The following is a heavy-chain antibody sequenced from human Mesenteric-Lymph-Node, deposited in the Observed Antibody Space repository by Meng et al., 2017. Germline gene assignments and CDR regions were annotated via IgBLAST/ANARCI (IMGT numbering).Heavy chain of an antibody. V-gene: IGHV4-30-4*01. Sequence: QVQLQESGPGLVKPSQTLSLTCTVSGGSISSGDYYWSWIRQPPGKGLELIGYIYYSGSTSYNPSLKSRVTISVDTSNNQFSLKLSSVTAADTAVYYCARVGWRQWSFDLWGRGTLVTVSS. CDR1: GGSISSGDYY. CDR3: ARVGWRQWSFDL. CDR2: IYYSGST. D-gene: IGHD5-18*01. J-gene: IGHJ2*01.